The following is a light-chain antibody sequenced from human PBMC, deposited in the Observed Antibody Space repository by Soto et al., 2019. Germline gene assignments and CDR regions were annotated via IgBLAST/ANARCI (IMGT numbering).Light chain of an antibody. Sequence: EIVVTQSPGTLSVSPGERVTLSCRTSHSIGTSLAWYQQRPAQPPRVLIYGASTRATGIPARFSGSGSGTEFTLTITSLQSEAVAVYYCQQYNNWPPLTFGGGTKVEIK. J-gene: IGKJ4*01. V-gene: IGKV3-15*01. CDR1: HSIGTS. CDR3: QQYNNWPPLT. CDR2: GAS.